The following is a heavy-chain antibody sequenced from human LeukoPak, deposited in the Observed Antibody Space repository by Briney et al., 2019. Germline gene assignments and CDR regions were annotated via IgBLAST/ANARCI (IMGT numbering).Heavy chain of an antibody. CDR2: ISSSGSTI. Sequence: TGGSLRLSCAVSGFTFSSYEMNWVRQAPGKGLEWVSYISSSGSTIYYADSVKGRFTISRDNAKNSLYLQMNSLRAEDTAVYYCARDVHDYVWGSYSLDYWGQGTLVTVSS. J-gene: IGHJ4*02. V-gene: IGHV3-48*03. D-gene: IGHD3-16*01. CDR1: GFTFSSYE. CDR3: ARDVHDYVWGSYSLDY.